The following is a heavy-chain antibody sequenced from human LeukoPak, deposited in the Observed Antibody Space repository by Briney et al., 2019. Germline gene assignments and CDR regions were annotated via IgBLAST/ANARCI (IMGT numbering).Heavy chain of an antibody. D-gene: IGHD3-3*01. CDR2: IYYSGST. Sequence: SETLSLTCTVSGGSISSSSYYWGWIRQPPGKGLEWIGSIYYSGSTYYNPSLKSRVTISVDTSKNQFSLKPSSVTAADAAVYYCARTSADFWSGYPAGYYGMDVWGQGTTVTVSS. V-gene: IGHV4-39*01. J-gene: IGHJ6*02. CDR1: GGSISSSSYY. CDR3: ARTSADFWSGYPAGYYGMDV.